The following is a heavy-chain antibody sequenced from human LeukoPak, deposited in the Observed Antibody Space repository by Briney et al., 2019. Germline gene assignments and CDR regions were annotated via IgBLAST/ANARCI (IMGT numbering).Heavy chain of an antibody. Sequence: GGSLRLSCAASGFTFSDYYMSWIRQAPGKGLEWVSYISSSGSTIYYADSVKGRFTTSRDNDKNSLYLQMNSLRAEDTAVYYCARVDTFIRPPDYWGQGTLVTVSS. J-gene: IGHJ4*02. CDR2: ISSSGSTI. V-gene: IGHV3-11*04. CDR1: GFTFSDYY. D-gene: IGHD3-16*01. CDR3: ARVDTFIRPPDY.